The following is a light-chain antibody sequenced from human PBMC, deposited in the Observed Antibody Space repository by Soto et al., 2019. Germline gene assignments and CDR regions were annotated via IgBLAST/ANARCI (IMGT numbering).Light chain of an antibody. V-gene: IGKV3-15*01. CDR3: QQYNNWPPA. J-gene: IGKJ1*01. Sequence: EIVMTQSPATLSVSPGERATLSCRASQTVSSKLAWYQLKPGQAPRLLIYGASTRATDIPARFSGSGSGTDFALTIGSLQSEDFAVCYCQQYNNWPPAFGQGTTVE. CDR1: QTVSSK. CDR2: GAS.